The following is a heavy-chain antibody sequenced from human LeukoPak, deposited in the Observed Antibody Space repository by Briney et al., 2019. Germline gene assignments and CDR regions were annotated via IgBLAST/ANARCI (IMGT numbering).Heavy chain of an antibody. D-gene: IGHD6-13*01. CDR1: GFTFSSYS. V-gene: IGHV3-21*01. J-gene: IGHJ6*04. Sequence: GGSLRLSCAASGFTFSSYSMNWVRQAPGKGLEWVSSISSSSCYIYYADSVKGRFTISRDNAKNSLYLQMNSLRAEDAAVYYCARGLFSAAGTGDVWGKGTTVTVSS. CDR3: ARGLFSAAGTGDV. CDR2: ISSSSCYI.